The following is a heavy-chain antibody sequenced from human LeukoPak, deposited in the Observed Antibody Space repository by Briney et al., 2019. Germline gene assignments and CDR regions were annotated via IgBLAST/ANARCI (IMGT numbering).Heavy chain of an antibody. CDR3: ATAGGSSGSYPLIY. J-gene: IGHJ4*02. CDR2: ITGSGGTT. CDR1: GFTFSNYA. D-gene: IGHD6-19*01. Sequence: GGYLRLSCAASGFTFSNYAMNWVRQAPGKGLERVSVITGSGGTTFYADSVKGRFTISRDNSKNTVFLQMNSLRAEDTAVYYCATAGGSSGSYPLIYWGQGILVTVSS. V-gene: IGHV3-23*01.